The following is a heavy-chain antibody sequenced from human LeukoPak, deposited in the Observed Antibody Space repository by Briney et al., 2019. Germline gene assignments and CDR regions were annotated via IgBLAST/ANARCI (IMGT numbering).Heavy chain of an antibody. V-gene: IGHV3-30*18. J-gene: IGHJ3*02. Sequence: GRSLRLSCAASGFTFSSYGMHWVRQAPGKGLEWVAVISYDGSNKYYADSVKGRFTISRDNSKNTLYLQMNSLRAEDTAVYYCAKVGGCSSTSCYHDAFDIWGQGTMVTVSP. D-gene: IGHD2-2*01. CDR3: AKVGGCSSTSCYHDAFDI. CDR2: ISYDGSNK. CDR1: GFTFSSYG.